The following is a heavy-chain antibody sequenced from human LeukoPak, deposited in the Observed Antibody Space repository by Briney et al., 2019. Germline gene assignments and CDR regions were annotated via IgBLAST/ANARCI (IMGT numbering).Heavy chain of an antibody. Sequence: ASVKVSCKASGYTFTSYGISWVRQAPGQGLEWMGWISAYNGNTNYAQKLQGRVTMTTDTSTSTAYMELRSLRSDDTAVYYCARDRMKQQLVLPDYWGQGTLVTVSS. V-gene: IGHV1-18*01. J-gene: IGHJ4*02. CDR3: ARDRMKQQLVLPDY. D-gene: IGHD6-13*01. CDR1: GYTFTSYG. CDR2: ISAYNGNT.